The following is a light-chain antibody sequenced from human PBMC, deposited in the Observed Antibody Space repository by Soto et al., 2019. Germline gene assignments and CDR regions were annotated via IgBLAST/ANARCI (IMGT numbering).Light chain of an antibody. CDR2: DAS. V-gene: IGKV3-11*01. Sequence: EIVLTQSPATLSLSPGERATLSCRASQSVSSYLAWYQQKPGQAPRLLIYDASNRATGIPARFSGSGSGTDFTLTINSLEPEDFAVYYCQQRSSWPHTFGQGTKLEIK. CDR1: QSVSSY. J-gene: IGKJ1*01. CDR3: QQRSSWPHT.